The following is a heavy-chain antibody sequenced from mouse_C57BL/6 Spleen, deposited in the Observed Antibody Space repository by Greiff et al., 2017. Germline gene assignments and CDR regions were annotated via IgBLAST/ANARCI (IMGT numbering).Heavy chain of an antibody. D-gene: IGHD2-2*01. CDR3: AIVVTGGGPWFAY. Sequence: QVQLQQSGAELVMPGASVKLSCKASGYTFTSYWMHWVKQRPGQGLEWIGEIDPSDSYTNYNQKFKGKSTFTVDKSSSTAYMQLSSLTSEDSAVYYGAIVVTGGGPWFAYWGQGTLVTVSA. V-gene: IGHV1-69*01. J-gene: IGHJ3*01. CDR2: IDPSDSYT. CDR1: GYTFTSYW.